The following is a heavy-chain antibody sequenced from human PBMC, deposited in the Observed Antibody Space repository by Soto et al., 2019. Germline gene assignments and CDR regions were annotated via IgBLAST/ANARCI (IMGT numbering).Heavy chain of an antibody. CDR3: VRDGIGGYDILTAPGGYGMDV. Sequence: QVQLVQSGAEVKKPGSSVKVSCKASGGTFSSYAISWVRQAPGQGLEWMGGIIPIFGTANYAQKFQGRVTITADESTSTAYMELSSLRSEDTAVYYCVRDGIGGYDILTAPGGYGMDVWGQGTTVTVSS. CDR2: IIPIFGTA. J-gene: IGHJ6*02. V-gene: IGHV1-69*01. CDR1: GGTFSSYA. D-gene: IGHD3-9*01.